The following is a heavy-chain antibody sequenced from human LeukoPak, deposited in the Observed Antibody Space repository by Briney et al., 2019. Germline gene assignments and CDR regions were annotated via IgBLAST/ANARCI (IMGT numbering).Heavy chain of an antibody. CDR2: IYHSGST. CDR1: GGSISSSNW. V-gene: IGHV4-4*02. J-gene: IGHJ3*02. Sequence: SETLSLTCAVSGGSISSSNWWSWVRQPPGKGLEWIGEIYHSGSTNYNPSLKSRVTISVDTSKNQFSLKLSSVTAADTAVYYCARTRKYDDFWSGYSDAFDIWGQGTMVTVSS. CDR3: ARTRKYDDFWSGYSDAFDI. D-gene: IGHD3-3*01.